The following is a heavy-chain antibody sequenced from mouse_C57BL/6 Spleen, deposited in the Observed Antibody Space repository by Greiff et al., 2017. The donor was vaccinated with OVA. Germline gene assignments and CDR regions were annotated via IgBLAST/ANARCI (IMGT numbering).Heavy chain of an antibody. Sequence: EVQLVESGPELVKPGASVKISCKASGYSFTDYNMNWVKQSNGKSLEWIGVINPNYGTTSYNQKFKGKATLTVDQSSSTAYMQLNSLTSEDSAVYYCARWRYEGGYYYFDYWGQGTTLTVSS. D-gene: IGHD2-3*01. CDR2: INPNYGTT. CDR1: GYSFTDYN. J-gene: IGHJ2*01. CDR3: ARWRYEGGYYYFDY. V-gene: IGHV1-39*01.